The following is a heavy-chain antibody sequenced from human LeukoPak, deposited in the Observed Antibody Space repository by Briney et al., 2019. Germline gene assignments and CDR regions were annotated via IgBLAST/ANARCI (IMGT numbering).Heavy chain of an antibody. Sequence: SYKETGYTLTKLSMYWVRQAPGKGKEWMGGFDPEDGETIYAQKFQGRVTMTEDTSTDTAYMELSSLRSEDTAVYYCAASKWELLGYFDYWGQGTLVTVSS. D-gene: IGHD1-26*01. V-gene: IGHV1-24*01. CDR1: GYTLTKLS. CDR2: FDPEDGET. J-gene: IGHJ4*02. CDR3: AASKWELLGYFDY.